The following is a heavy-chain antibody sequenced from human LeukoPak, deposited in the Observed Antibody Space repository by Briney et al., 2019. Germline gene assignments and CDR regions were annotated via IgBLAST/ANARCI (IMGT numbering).Heavy chain of an antibody. V-gene: IGHV4-39*07. CDR3: ARGYCSGGSCYSYYYYNYMDV. CDR1: GGSIGSSSYY. Sequence: SETLSLTCTVPGGSIGSSSYYWGWIRQPPGKGLEWIGSIHYSGSTNYNPSLKSRVTISVDTSKNQFSLKLSSVTAADTAVYYCARGYCSGGSCYSYYYYNYMDVWSKGTTVTVSS. J-gene: IGHJ6*03. CDR2: IHYSGST. D-gene: IGHD2-15*01.